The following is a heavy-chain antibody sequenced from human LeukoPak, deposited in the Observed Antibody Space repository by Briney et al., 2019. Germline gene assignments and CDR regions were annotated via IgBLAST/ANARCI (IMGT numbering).Heavy chain of an antibody. CDR1: GFTFGSFA. CDR2: ISGSGGST. V-gene: IGHV3-23*01. Sequence: GGSLRLSCAASGFTFGSFAMSWVRQAPGKGLEWVSAISGSGGSTYYADSVKGRFTISRDNSKNTLYLQMNSLRAEDTAVYYCAKGHCTNGICWLDWGQGTLVTVSS. J-gene: IGHJ4*02. D-gene: IGHD2-8*01. CDR3: AKGHCTNGICWLD.